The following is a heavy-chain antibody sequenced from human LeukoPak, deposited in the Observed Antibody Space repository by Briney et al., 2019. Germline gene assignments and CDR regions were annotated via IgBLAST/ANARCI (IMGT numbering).Heavy chain of an antibody. Sequence: SGGSLRLSCAASGFTFSSYGMHWVRQAPGKGLERVSFIRYDGSNEYYADSVRGRFTISRDNSKNTLYLQMNSLRAEDTAVYYCAKSHGYSYGFDYWGQGTLVTVSS. D-gene: IGHD5-18*01. CDR1: GFTFSSYG. V-gene: IGHV3-30*02. CDR3: AKSHGYSYGFDY. J-gene: IGHJ4*02. CDR2: IRYDGSNE.